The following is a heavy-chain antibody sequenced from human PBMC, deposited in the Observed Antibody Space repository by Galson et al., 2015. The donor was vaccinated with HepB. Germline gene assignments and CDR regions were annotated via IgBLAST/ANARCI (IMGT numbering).Heavy chain of an antibody. CDR3: ARVADADYGDHTHFDS. D-gene: IGHD4-17*01. Sequence: SLRLSCAASGFTFSDYYMSWIRQAPGKGLEWLSYISASTIYTNYADSVKGRFTVSRDNAKNSLNLQMNSLRAEGTAVYHCARVADADYGDHTHFDSWGQGTLVTVSS. CDR2: ISASTIYT. V-gene: IGHV3-11*06. CDR1: GFTFSDYY. J-gene: IGHJ4*02.